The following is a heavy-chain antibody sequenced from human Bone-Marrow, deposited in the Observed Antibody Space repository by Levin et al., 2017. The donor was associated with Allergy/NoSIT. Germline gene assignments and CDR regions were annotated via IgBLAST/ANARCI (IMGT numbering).Heavy chain of an antibody. Sequence: GESLKISCKVSGYTLTEFSMHWVRQAPGQGLEWMGGFDPEDGETIYAQKFQGRVTMTEDTSTDTDSMELSSLRSEDTAMYYCATEPAPGLEKYYDTSGLGDWGQGTLVTVSS. D-gene: IGHD3-22*01. CDR1: GYTLTEFS. V-gene: IGHV1-24*01. CDR2: FDPEDGET. CDR3: ATEPAPGLEKYYDTSGLGD. J-gene: IGHJ4*02.